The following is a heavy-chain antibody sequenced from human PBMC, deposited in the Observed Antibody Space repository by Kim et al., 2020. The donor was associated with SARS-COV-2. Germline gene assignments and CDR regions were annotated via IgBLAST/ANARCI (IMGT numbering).Heavy chain of an antibody. Sequence: SETLSLTCTVSGGSISSSSYYWGWIRQPPGKGLEWIGSIYYSGSTYYNPSLKSRVTISVDTSKNQFSLKLSSVTAADTAVYYCARDLERVRGGQFDYWC. D-gene: IGHD3-10*01. CDR2: IYYSGST. CDR3: ARDLERVRGGQFDY. J-gene: IGHJ4*01. CDR1: GGSISSSSYY. V-gene: IGHV4-39*07.